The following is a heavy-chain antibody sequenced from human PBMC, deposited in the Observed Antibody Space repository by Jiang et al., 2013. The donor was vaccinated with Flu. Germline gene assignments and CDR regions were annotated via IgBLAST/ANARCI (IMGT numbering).Heavy chain of an antibody. CDR2: ISYDGSNK. V-gene: IGHV3-30-3*01. Sequence: GRSLRLSCAASGFTFSSHAMHWVRQAPGKGPECVAIISYDGSNKHYADSVKGRFTISRGNSKNTLSLQMNSLRAEDTAVYYCARDLYASGRGLFDYWGQGTLVTVSS. J-gene: IGHJ4*01. D-gene: IGHD3-10*01. CDR1: GFTFSSHA. CDR3: ARDLYASGRGLFDY.